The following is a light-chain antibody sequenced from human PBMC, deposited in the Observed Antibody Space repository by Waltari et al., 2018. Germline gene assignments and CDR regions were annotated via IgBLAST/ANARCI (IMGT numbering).Light chain of an antibody. CDR1: QSISSW. J-gene: IGKJ2*01. Sequence: DIQMTQSPSTLSASVADRVTITSRASQSISSWLAWYQQKPGKAPKLLIYKASSLESGGPSRISGSRSGTEYTLTSSSLQPDDFATYYCQQYNSYSPYTFGQGTKLEIK. CDR2: KAS. CDR3: QQYNSYSPYT. V-gene: IGKV1-5*03.